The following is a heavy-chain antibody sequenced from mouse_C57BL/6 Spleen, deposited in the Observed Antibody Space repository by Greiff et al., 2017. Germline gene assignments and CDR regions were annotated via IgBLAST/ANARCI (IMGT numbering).Heavy chain of an antibody. D-gene: IGHD2-3*01. CDR2: IDPSDSET. CDR1: GYTFTSYW. V-gene: IGHV1-52*01. Sequence: QVQLQQPGAELVRPGSSVKLSCKASGYTFTSYWMHWVKQRPIQGLEWIGNIDPSDSETHYNQKFKDKATLTVDKSSSTAYMQRSSLTSEDSAVYYGARGGRGGYSWYFDVWGTGTTVTVSS. CDR3: ARGGRGGYSWYFDV. J-gene: IGHJ1*03.